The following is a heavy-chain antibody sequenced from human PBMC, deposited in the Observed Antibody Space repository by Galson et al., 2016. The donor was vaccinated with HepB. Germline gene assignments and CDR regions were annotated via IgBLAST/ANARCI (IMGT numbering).Heavy chain of an antibody. V-gene: IGHV4-61*01. Sequence: ETLSLTCTVSGGSVSSGTYFWSWIRQPPGKGLEWIGYINSSGSTKYNPSLKSPVTISVDTSKNQFSLKLNSVTAADSAVYYCARDRLYYDSRAYYPTFDYWGQGTLVTVSS. CDR3: ARDRLYYDSRAYYPTFDY. CDR1: GGSVSSGTYF. CDR2: INSSGST. D-gene: IGHD3-22*01. J-gene: IGHJ4*02.